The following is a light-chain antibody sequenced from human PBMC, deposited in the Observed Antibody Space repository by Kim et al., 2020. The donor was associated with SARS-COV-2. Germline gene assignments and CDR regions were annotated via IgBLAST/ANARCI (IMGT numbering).Light chain of an antibody. CDR1: QSVSSN. CDR2: VAS. V-gene: IGKV3-15*01. J-gene: IGKJ1*01. Sequence: SPGERAPLSCRASQSVSSNLAWYQQKPGQAPRLLIYVASTRATGIPARFSGSVSGTEFTLTISSLQSEDFAVYYCQQYNNWPPWTFGQGTKVDIK. CDR3: QQYNNWPPWT.